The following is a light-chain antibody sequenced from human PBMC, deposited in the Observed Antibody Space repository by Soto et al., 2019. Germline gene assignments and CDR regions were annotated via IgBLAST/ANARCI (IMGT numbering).Light chain of an antibody. CDR2: KAS. J-gene: IGKJ1*01. CDR1: QTISSW. V-gene: IGKV1-5*03. CDR3: QHYHRYSEA. Sequence: DIQMTQSPSTLSGSVGDRVTITCRASQTISSWLAWYQQKPGKAPKLLLYKASTLKSGVPSRFSGSGSGTEFTLTISSLQPDDFATYYCQHYHRYSEAFGQGTKVELK.